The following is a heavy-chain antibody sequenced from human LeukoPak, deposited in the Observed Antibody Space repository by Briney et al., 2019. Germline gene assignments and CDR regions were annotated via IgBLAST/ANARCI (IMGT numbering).Heavy chain of an antibody. D-gene: IGHD1-26*01. J-gene: IGHJ5*02. V-gene: IGHV3-23*01. CDR1: GFTFSSYA. CDR3: ARDQGAGNWFDP. Sequence: GGSLRLSCAASGFTFSSYAMSWVRQAPGKGLEWVSAISGSGGSTYYADSVKGRFTISRDNSKNTLYLQMNSLRAEDTAVYYCARDQGAGNWFDPWGQGTLVTVSS. CDR2: ISGSGGST.